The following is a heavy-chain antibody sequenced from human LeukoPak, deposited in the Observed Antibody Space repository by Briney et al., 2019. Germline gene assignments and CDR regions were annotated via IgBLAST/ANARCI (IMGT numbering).Heavy chain of an antibody. Sequence: ASVKVSCKASGYSFTSYGISWVRQAPGQGLEWMGWISAYNGNTNYAQKLQGRVTMTTDTSTSTAYMELRSLRSDDTAVYYCARAKSYYDSSGYYSGGINYWGQGTLVTVSS. D-gene: IGHD3-22*01. V-gene: IGHV1-18*01. CDR3: ARAKSYYDSSGYYSGGINY. CDR1: GYSFTSYG. CDR2: ISAYNGNT. J-gene: IGHJ4*02.